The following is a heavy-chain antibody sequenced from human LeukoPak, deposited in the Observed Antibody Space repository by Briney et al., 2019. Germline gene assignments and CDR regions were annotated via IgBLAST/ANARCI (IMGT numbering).Heavy chain of an antibody. CDR1: GYTFTSYG. J-gene: IGHJ4*02. D-gene: IGHD3-3*01. V-gene: IGHV1-18*01. CDR2: ISAYNGNT. Sequence: ASVKVSCKASGYTFTSYGISWVRPAPGQGLEWMGWISAYNGNTNYAQKLQGRVTMTTDTSTSTAYMELRSLRSDDTAVYYCAREKGLRFLEWPIDYWGQGTLVTVSS. CDR3: AREKGLRFLEWPIDY.